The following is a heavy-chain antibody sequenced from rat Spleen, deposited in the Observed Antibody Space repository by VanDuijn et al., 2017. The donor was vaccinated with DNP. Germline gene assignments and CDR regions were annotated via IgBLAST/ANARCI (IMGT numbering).Heavy chain of an antibody. V-gene: IGHV5-31*01. CDR2: ITNTGGST. Sequence: EVQLVESGGGLVQPGRSLKLSCVASGFTFNNYWMTWIRQAPGKGLEWVASITNTGGSTYYPDTVKGRFTISRDNAKSTLYLQMNSLRSEDTATYSCTRMGSSVYYVMDAWGQGASVTVSS. D-gene: IGHD1-12*02. J-gene: IGHJ4*01. CDR1: GFTFNNYW. CDR3: TRMGSSVYYVMDA.